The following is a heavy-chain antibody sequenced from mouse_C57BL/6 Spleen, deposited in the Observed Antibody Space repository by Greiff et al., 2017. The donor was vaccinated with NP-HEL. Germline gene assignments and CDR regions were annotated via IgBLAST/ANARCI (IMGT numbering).Heavy chain of an antibody. J-gene: IGHJ2*01. CDR2: INYDGSST. D-gene: IGHD1-1*01. V-gene: IGHV5-16*01. Sequence: EVKVVESEGGLVQPGSSMKLSCTASGFTFSDYYMAWVRQVPEKGLEWVANINYDGSSTYYLDSLKSRFIISRDNAKNILYLQMSSLKSEDTATYYCARDRGRYGLPHYLDYWGQGTTLTVSS. CDR3: ARDRGRYGLPHYLDY. CDR1: GFTFSDYY.